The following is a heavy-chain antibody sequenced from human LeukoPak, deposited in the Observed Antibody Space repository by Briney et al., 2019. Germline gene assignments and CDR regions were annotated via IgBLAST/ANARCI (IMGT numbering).Heavy chain of an antibody. CDR3: AREGDGYNFSHDY. V-gene: IGHV1-2*02. J-gene: IGHJ4*02. CDR1: GYTFTGYY. Sequence: GASVKVSCKASGYTFTGYYMHWVRQAPGQGLEWMGWINPNSGGINYAQKFQGRVTMTRDTSISTAYMELSRLRSDDTAVYYCAREGDGYNFSHDYWGQGTLVTVSS. CDR2: INPNSGGI. D-gene: IGHD5-24*01.